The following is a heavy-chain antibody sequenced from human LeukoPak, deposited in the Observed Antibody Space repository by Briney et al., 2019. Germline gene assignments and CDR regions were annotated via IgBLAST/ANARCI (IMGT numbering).Heavy chain of an antibody. V-gene: IGHV3-11*04. D-gene: IGHD6-6*01. CDR1: AFTFSDYH. Sequence: PGGSLRLSCAASAFTFSDYHMSWIRQAPGRGLEWVSYICGTSLTIFYADSVKGRFTVSRDNAKNSLYLQMNSLRAEDTAVYYCARMIADRPHYYYYMDVWGTGTTVTVSS. J-gene: IGHJ6*03. CDR2: ICGTSLTI. CDR3: ARMIADRPHYYYYMDV.